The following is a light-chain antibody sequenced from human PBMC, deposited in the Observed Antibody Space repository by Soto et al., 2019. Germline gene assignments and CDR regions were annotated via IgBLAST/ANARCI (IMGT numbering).Light chain of an antibody. J-gene: IGLJ1*01. CDR1: SSDIGAYNY. Sequence: QSVLTQPASVSGSPGQSITISCTGTSSDIGAYNYVSWYQQHPGKAPKLIIYDVTNRPAGFSSRFSASKSGNTASLTISVLQAEDEADYYCCSYKSSSTLYVFGTGTKVTVL. CDR2: DVT. CDR3: CSYKSSSTLYV. V-gene: IGLV2-14*03.